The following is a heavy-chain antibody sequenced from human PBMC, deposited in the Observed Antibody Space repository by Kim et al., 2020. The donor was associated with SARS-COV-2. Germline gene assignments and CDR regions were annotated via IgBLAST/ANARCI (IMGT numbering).Heavy chain of an antibody. CDR3: AHFTYKDSGAVSVNAFDV. CDR2: IYWDDDK. D-gene: IGHD6-13*01. V-gene: IGHV2-5*02. Sequence: SGPTLVKPTQTLTLTCSFSAFSLTTSGVGVGWIRQPPGEALEWLAIIYWDDDKRYSPSLKNRLTIIKDTSKNQVVLTLTNMDPVDTATYYCAHFTYKDSGAVSVNAFDVWGQGMMVTVSS. J-gene: IGHJ3*01. CDR1: AFSLTTSGVG.